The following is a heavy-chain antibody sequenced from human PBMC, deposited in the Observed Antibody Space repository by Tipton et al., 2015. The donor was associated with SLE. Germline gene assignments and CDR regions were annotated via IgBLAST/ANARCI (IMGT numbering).Heavy chain of an antibody. D-gene: IGHD2-2*01. CDR1: GGSISNYY. V-gene: IGHV4-59*01. CDR3: ARERYCSGASCYAPDY. Sequence: TLSLTCTVSGGSISNYYWNWIRQPPGKGLEWIGYIFYSGSTNYNPSLKSRVTISVDTSKNQFSLKLKSVTAADPAVYYCARERYCSGASCYAPDYWGQGTLVTVSS. CDR2: IFYSGST. J-gene: IGHJ4*02.